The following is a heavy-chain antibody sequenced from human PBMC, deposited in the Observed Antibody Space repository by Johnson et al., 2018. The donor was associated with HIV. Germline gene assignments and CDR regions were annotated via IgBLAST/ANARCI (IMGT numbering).Heavy chain of an antibody. Sequence: MRLVESGGGVVRPGGSLRLSCATSGFTFDDYGMSWVRQAPGKGLEWVSGMNWNGGSTGYADSVKGRCTISRDNDKSSLYLQMNSLRAEDTALYYCAGGRRGGWGLRRDAFDIWGQGTMVTVSS. CDR2: MNWNGGST. CDR3: AGGRRGGWGLRRDAFDI. D-gene: IGHD3-16*01. J-gene: IGHJ3*02. V-gene: IGHV3-20*04. CDR1: GFTFDDYG.